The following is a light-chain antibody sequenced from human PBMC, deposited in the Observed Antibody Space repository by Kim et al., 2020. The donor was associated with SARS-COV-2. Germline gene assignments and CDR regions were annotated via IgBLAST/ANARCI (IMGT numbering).Light chain of an antibody. CDR1: QGTTSW. CDR2: ATS. J-gene: IGKJ2*01. Sequence: DIQTTQPQSSVSASVGDRVTITCRARQGTTSWLAWYQQKPGKAPKLLIYATSRLQSRVPSIFSGSESGTDFTLTISSLQPEVFVTYDYQQTNSFLYTFGQGT. CDR3: QQTNSFLYT. V-gene: IGKV1-12*01.